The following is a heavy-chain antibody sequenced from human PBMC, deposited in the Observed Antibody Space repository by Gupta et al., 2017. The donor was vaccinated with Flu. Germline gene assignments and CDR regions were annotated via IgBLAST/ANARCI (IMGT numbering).Heavy chain of an antibody. CDR2: IYYSGST. D-gene: IGHD5-12*01. V-gene: IGHV4-31*03. CDR3: ARGGRYIVATIGGFDY. CDR1: GGSISRGGYY. J-gene: IGHJ4*02. Sequence: QVQLQESGPGLVKPSQTLSLTCTVSGGSISRGGYYWSWIRQHPGKGLEWIGYIYYSGSTYYNPSLKSRVTISVDTSKNQFSLKLSSVTAADTAVYYCARGGRYIVATIGGFDYWGQGTLVTVSS.